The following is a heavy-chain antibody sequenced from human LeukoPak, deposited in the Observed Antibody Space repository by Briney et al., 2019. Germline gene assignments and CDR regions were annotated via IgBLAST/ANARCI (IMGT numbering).Heavy chain of an antibody. Sequence: GRSLRLSCAASGFTFSNYGMHWVRQAPGKGLEWVSFISYDGSNKYYADSVKGRFTISRDNSKNTLYLQMISLRTEDTAVYYCAKDPRRYSRTGGYFDYWGQGTLVTVSS. CDR1: GFTFSNYG. J-gene: IGHJ4*02. CDR2: ISYDGSNK. CDR3: AKDPRRYSRTGGYFDY. D-gene: IGHD6-13*01. V-gene: IGHV3-30*18.